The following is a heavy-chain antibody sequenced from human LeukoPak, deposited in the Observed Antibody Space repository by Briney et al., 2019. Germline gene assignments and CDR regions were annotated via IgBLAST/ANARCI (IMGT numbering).Heavy chain of an antibody. J-gene: IGHJ3*02. CDR2: INSDGSST. D-gene: IGHD5-18*01. CDR1: GFTFSGYW. Sequence: QPGGSLRLSCAASGFTFSGYWMHWVRQAPGKGLVWVSRINSDGSSTSYADSVKGRFTISRDSAKNTLYPQMNSLRAEDTAVYYCVRDGYSYGFMLAFDIWGLGTRVTVPS. V-gene: IGHV3-74*01. CDR3: VRDGYSYGFMLAFDI.